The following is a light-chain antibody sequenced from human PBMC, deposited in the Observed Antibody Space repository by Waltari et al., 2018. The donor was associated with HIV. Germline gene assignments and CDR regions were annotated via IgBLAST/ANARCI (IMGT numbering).Light chain of an antibody. CDR2: AVS. V-gene: IGKV1-9*01. J-gene: IGKJ4*01. CDR1: QGVGSY. CDR3: QQLKTDPVT. Sequence: IQLTQSPSFLSASVGDRVRITCRATQGVGSYLAWYQKKPGKAPNLLIYAVSVLQSGAPSRFSGSGSGTEFTPTISGVQPEDLATYYCQQLKTDPVTFGGGTKVDSK.